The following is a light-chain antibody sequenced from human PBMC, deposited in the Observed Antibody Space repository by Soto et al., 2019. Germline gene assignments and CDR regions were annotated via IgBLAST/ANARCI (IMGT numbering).Light chain of an antibody. CDR1: SSDVGSYNS. Sequence: QSALTQPASVSGSPGQSIAISCTGTSSDVGSYNSVSWYQQHPGKAPKPMIYEGSKRPSGVSDRFSGSKSGNTASLTISGLQAEDEADYYCCSYAGNPYVFGTGTKLTVL. CDR2: EGS. J-gene: IGLJ1*01. CDR3: CSYAGNPYV. V-gene: IGLV2-23*01.